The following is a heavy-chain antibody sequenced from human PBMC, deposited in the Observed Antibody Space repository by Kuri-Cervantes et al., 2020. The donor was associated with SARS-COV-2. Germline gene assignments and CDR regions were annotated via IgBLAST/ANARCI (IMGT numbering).Heavy chain of an antibody. J-gene: IGHJ4*02. CDR1: GFTVSSNY. CDR3: AKDHDYGYHQNSVYFDY. Sequence: GGSLRLSCAASGFTVSSNYMSWVRQAPGKGLEWVSGSSWNSGSIGYADSVKDRFTISRDSAKNSLYLQMNSLRAEDTALYYCAKDHDYGYHQNSVYFDYWGQGTLVTVSS. V-gene: IGHV3-9*01. CDR2: SSWNSGSI. D-gene: IGHD5-18*01.